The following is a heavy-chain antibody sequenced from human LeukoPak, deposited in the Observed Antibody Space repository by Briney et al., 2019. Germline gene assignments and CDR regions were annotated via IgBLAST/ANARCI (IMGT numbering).Heavy chain of an antibody. V-gene: IGHV3-30-3*01. CDR1: GFTFSSYA. D-gene: IGHD1-26*01. CDR3: ARDHPVVGATTFGDY. CDR2: ISYDGNNK. Sequence: GGSLRLSCAASGFTFSSYAMHWVRQAPGKGLEWVAVISYDGNNKYYADSVKGRFTISRDNSKNTLYLQMNSLRAEDTAVYYCARDHPVVGATTFGDYWGQGTLVTVSS. J-gene: IGHJ4*02.